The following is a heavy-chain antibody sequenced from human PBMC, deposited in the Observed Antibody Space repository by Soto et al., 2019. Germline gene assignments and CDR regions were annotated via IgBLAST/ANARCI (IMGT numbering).Heavy chain of an antibody. CDR3: ARHRDIVVVPAVRGWFDP. V-gene: IGHV4-59*08. J-gene: IGHJ5*02. CDR2: IYYSGST. CDR1: GGSISSYY. D-gene: IGHD2-2*01. Sequence: SETLSLTCIVSGGSISSYYWSWIRQPPGKGLEWIGYIYYSGSTNYNPSLKSRVTISVDTSKNQFSLKLSSVTAADTAVYYCARHRDIVVVPAVRGWFDPWGQGTLVTVSS.